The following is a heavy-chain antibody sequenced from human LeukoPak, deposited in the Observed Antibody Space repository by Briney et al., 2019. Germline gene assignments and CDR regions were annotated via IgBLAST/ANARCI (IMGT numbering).Heavy chain of an antibody. Sequence: GESLKISCETSGYSFTTYWIGWVRQRPGTGLEWVGAIYPDDSDTRYSPSFQGQVAISADRSIRTAYLQWSSLKASDTAMYYCARQGGTGTTRNWFDPWGQGTLVTVSS. CDR2: IYPDDSDT. CDR1: GYSFTTYW. J-gene: IGHJ5*02. D-gene: IGHD1-7*01. V-gene: IGHV5-51*01. CDR3: ARQGGTGTTRNWFDP.